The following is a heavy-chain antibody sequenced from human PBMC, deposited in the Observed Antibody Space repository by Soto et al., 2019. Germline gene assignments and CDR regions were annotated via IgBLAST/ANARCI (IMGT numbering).Heavy chain of an antibody. V-gene: IGHV3-9*01. D-gene: IGHD5-18*01. J-gene: IGHJ4*02. CDR3: AKGDTSDS. CDR2: ISWNSATI. CDR1: GVTFDSFA. Sequence: DVALVESGGGLVQPGRSLRLSCAASGVTFDSFAMQWIRQVPGKGLEWVSSISWNSATIAYADSVKGRFTISRDNANNVVYLQMNSLRAEDTAFYYCAKGDTSDSWGQGTLVTVSS.